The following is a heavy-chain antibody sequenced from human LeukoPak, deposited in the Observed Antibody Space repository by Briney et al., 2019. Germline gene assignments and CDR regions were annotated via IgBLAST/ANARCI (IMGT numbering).Heavy chain of an antibody. CDR1: GGSISSYY. Sequence: PSETLSLTCTVSGGSISSYYWSWIRQPAGKGLEWIGRIYTSGSTNYNPSLKSRVTISVDTSKNQFSLKLSSVTAADTAVYYCARDSVGATAGGFDYWGQGTLVTVSS. CDR2: IYTSGST. V-gene: IGHV4-4*07. D-gene: IGHD1-26*01. J-gene: IGHJ4*02. CDR3: ARDSVGATAGGFDY.